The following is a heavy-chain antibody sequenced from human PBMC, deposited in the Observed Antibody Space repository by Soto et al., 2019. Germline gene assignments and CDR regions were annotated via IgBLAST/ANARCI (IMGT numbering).Heavy chain of an antibody. Sequence: QVQLVESGGGVVQPGRSLRLSCAASGFTFSSYGMHWVRQAPGKGLEWVAVISYDGSNKYYADSVKGRFTISRDNSKNTLYLQMNSLRAEDTAVYYCAKSVSGYSYGDIDYWGQGTLVTVSS. CDR2: ISYDGSNK. V-gene: IGHV3-30*18. CDR3: AKSVSGYSYGDIDY. J-gene: IGHJ4*02. D-gene: IGHD5-18*01. CDR1: GFTFSSYG.